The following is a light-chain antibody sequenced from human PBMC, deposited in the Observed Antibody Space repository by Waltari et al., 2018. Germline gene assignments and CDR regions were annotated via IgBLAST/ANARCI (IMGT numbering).Light chain of an antibody. V-gene: IGKV1-13*02. CDR3: QQFNSYPFT. CDR1: QGISSA. J-gene: IGKJ5*01. CDR2: DAS. Sequence: AIQLTQSPSSLSASVGDRVTITCRASQGISSALAWYQQKPGKAPKLLIYDASSLESGVPSRFNGSGSGTDFTLTISSLQPEDFATYYCQQFNSYPFTFGQGTRLEIK.